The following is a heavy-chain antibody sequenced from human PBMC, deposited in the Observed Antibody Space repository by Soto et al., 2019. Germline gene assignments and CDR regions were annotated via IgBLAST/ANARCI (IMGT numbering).Heavy chain of an antibody. J-gene: IGHJ4*02. D-gene: IGHD6-19*01. CDR3: ERPASAVLALDY. CDR1: GYTFTAYS. Sequence: ASVKVSCKASGYTFTAYSMHWVRQAPGQGLEWIGWFNPNSGDTVYAEKFQGRVTLTRDTSISTAYMELSSLRSDDTAPHYPERPASAVLALDYWGQGTLVTVSS. V-gene: IGHV1-2*02. CDR2: FNPNSGDT.